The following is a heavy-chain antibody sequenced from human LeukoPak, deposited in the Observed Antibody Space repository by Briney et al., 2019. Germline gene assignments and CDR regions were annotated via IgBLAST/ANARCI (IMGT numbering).Heavy chain of an antibody. Sequence: SETLSLTCAVYGGSFSNYYLSWVRQPPGKGLEWIGENTHHGSTNYNPSLKSRVTISVDTSKNQFSLKPNSVAAADTAVYYCAPIFGDYSDFDSWGQGTLVTVSS. CDR2: NTHHGST. CDR1: GGSFSNYY. CDR3: APIFGDYSDFDS. V-gene: IGHV4-34*01. J-gene: IGHJ4*02. D-gene: IGHD4-17*01.